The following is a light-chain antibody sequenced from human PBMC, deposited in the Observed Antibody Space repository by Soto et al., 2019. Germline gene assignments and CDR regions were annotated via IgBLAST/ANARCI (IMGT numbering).Light chain of an antibody. V-gene: IGLV1-44*01. CDR3: ATWDDSLDGLV. J-gene: IGLJ2*01. CDR1: SSHIGSNS. Sequence: QPVLTQPPSASGTPGQRVTISCSGTSSHIGSNSVNWYQQLPGTSPKLLIFNNNQRPSGVPDRFSGSKSGTSASLGISGLQSEDEADYYCATWDDSLDGLVFGGGTKLTVL. CDR2: NNN.